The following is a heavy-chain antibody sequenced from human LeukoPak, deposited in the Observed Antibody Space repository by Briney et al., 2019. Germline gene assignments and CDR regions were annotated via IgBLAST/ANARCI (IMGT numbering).Heavy chain of an antibody. CDR1: GGSISSSSYY. Sequence: PSETLSLTCTVSGGSISSSSYYWGWLRQPPGKGLEWIGSIYYSGSTYYNPSLKSRVTISVDTSKNQFSLKLSSVTAADTAVYYCARHLLASAWFGESGDYWGQGTLVTVSS. D-gene: IGHD3-10*01. CDR2: IYYSGST. CDR3: ARHLLASAWFGESGDY. J-gene: IGHJ4*02. V-gene: IGHV4-39*01.